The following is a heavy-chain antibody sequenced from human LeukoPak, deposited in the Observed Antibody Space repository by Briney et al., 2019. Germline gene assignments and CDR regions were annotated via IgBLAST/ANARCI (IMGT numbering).Heavy chain of an antibody. CDR3: ARDRSWSRKQQLAFDP. V-gene: IGHV4-59*01. Sequence: SETLSLTCAVSGGSISSYYWSWIRQPPGKGLEWIGYIYYSGSTNYNPSLKSRVTISVDTSKNQFSLKLSSVTAADTAVYYCARDRSWSRKQQLAFDPWGQGTLVTVSS. CDR2: IYYSGST. J-gene: IGHJ5*02. D-gene: IGHD6-13*01. CDR1: GGSISSYY.